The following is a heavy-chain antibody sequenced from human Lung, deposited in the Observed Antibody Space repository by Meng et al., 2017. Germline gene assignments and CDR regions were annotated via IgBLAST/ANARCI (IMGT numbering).Heavy chain of an antibody. CDR3: ARGPTTMAHDFDY. D-gene: IGHD4-11*01. CDR1: GGSFSDYY. Sequence: QVPLQQGGAGLLKPSETLSRTCVVSGGSFSDYYWSWIRQPPGKGLEWIGEINHSGGTNYNPSLESRATISVDTSQNNLSLKLSSVTAADSAVYYCARGPTTMAHDFDYWGQGTLVTVSS. J-gene: IGHJ4*02. V-gene: IGHV4-34*01. CDR2: INHSGGT.